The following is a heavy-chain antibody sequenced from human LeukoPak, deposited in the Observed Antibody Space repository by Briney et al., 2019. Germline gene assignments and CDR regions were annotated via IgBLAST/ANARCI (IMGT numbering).Heavy chain of an antibody. Sequence: PGGSLRLSCAASGFTFSSYWMSWVRQAPGKGLEWVANIKQDGSEKYYVDSVKGRFTISRDNAKNSLYLQMNSLRAEDTAAYFCAKVGYSGYATYYFDYWGQGTLVTVSS. CDR3: AKVGYSGYATYYFDY. CDR1: GFTFSSYW. CDR2: IKQDGSEK. V-gene: IGHV3-7*03. J-gene: IGHJ4*02. D-gene: IGHD5-12*01.